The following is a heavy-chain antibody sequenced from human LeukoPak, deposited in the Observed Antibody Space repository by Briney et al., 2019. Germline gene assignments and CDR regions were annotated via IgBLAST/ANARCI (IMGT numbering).Heavy chain of an antibody. CDR3: ARENVCSSTSCYRRGDAFDY. CDR2: TSAYNGNT. V-gene: IGHV1-18*01. Sequence: ASVKVSCKASGYTFTSYGISWVRQAPGQGLEWMGWTSAYNGNTNYAQKLQGRVTMTTDTSTSTAYMELRSLRSDDTAVYYCARENVCSSTSCYRRGDAFDYWGQGTLVTVSS. D-gene: IGHD2-2*01. CDR1: GYTFTSYG. J-gene: IGHJ4*02.